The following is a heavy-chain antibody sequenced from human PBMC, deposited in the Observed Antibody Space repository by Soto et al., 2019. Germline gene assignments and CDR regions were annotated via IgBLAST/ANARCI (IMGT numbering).Heavy chain of an antibody. V-gene: IGHV4-61*01. CDR3: ATFTVVASRNYYYYGMDV. CDR1: GGSVSSGSFY. D-gene: IGHD2-15*01. J-gene: IGHJ6*02. Sequence: SETLSLTCSVSGGSVSSGSFYCSWIRQPPGKGLEWIGYISYIGTTTYNPSLESRLTISLDTSKNQFSLKLSSVTAADTAVYYCATFTVVASRNYYYYGMDVWSQGTTVTVSS. CDR2: ISYIGTT.